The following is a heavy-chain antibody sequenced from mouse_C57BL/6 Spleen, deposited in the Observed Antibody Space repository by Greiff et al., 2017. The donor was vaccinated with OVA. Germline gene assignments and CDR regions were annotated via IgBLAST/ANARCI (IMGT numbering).Heavy chain of an antibody. J-gene: IGHJ4*01. Sequence: QDQLQQSGAELVKPGASVKISCKASGYAFSSYWMNWVKQRPGKGLEWIGQIYPGDGDTNYNGKFKGKATLTADKSSSTAYMQLSSLTSEDSAVYFCARRGNDYYYAMDYWGQGTSVTVSS. CDR2: IYPGDGDT. CDR3: ARRGNDYYYAMDY. V-gene: IGHV1-80*01. D-gene: IGHD2-4*01. CDR1: GYAFSSYW.